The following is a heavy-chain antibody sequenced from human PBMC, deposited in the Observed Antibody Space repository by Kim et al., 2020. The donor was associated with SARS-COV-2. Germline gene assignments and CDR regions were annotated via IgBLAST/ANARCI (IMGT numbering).Heavy chain of an antibody. CDR2: IWYDGSNK. V-gene: IGHV3-33*01. CDR1: GFTFSSYG. D-gene: IGHD1-26*01. Sequence: GGSLRLSCAASGFTFSSYGMHWVRQAPGKGLEWVAVIWYDGSNKYYADSVKGRFTISRDNSKNTLYLQMNSLRAEDTAVYYCARDGGIVGASYYFDYWGQGTLVTVSS. CDR3: ARDGGIVGASYYFDY. J-gene: IGHJ4*02.